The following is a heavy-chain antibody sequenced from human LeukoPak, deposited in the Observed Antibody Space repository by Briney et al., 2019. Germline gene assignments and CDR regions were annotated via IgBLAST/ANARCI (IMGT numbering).Heavy chain of an antibody. Sequence: SETLSLTCTVSGGSISSYYWSWIRQPPGKGLEWIGYICYSGSTNYNPSLKSRVTISVDKSKNQFSLKLSSVTAADTAVYYCARGTPRGPLRYYYGMDVWGQGTTVTVSS. D-gene: IGHD3-10*01. J-gene: IGHJ6*02. V-gene: IGHV4-59*12. CDR2: ICYSGST. CDR3: ARGTPRGPLRYYYGMDV. CDR1: GGSISSYY.